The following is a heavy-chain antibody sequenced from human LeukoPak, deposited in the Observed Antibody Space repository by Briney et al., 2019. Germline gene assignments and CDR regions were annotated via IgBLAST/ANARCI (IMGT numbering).Heavy chain of an antibody. D-gene: IGHD3-10*01. CDR3: ARGYMVRGVRGENNWFDP. Sequence: SVKVSCKASGYTFTSYDINWVRQAPGQGLEWMGGIIPIFGTANYAQKFQGRVTITADESTSTAYMELSSLRSEDTAVYYCARGYMVRGVRGENNWFDPWGQGTLVTVSS. J-gene: IGHJ5*02. V-gene: IGHV1-69*13. CDR1: GYTFTSYD. CDR2: IIPIFGTA.